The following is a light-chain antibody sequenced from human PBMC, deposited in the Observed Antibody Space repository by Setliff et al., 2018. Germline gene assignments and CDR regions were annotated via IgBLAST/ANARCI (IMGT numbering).Light chain of an antibody. Sequence: QAVVTQEPSLTVSPGGTVTLTCGSRTGAVTSGHFPYWFQQRPGQVPRPLIYDTANRHSWTPARFSGSLLGGKAALTLWGAQPDDEGDYYCFLQYNVGDRVVGGGTK. V-gene: IGLV7-46*01. CDR2: DTA. CDR1: TGAVTSGHF. J-gene: IGLJ2*01. CDR3: FLQYNVGDRV.